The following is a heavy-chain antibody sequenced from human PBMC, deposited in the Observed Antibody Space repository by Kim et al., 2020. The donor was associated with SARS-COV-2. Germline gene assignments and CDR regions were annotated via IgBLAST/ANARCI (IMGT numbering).Heavy chain of an antibody. J-gene: IGHJ6*02. D-gene: IGHD3-10*01. CDR3: ARGNPITMVRGVTRGNYYYGMDV. V-gene: IGHV3-53*01. CDR2: IYSGGST. CDR1: GFTVSSNY. Sequence: GGSLRLSCAASGFTVSSNYMSWVRQAPGKGLEWVSVIYSGGSTYYADSVKGRFTISRDNSKNTLYLQMNSLRAEDTAVYYCARGNPITMVRGVTRGNYYYGMDVWGQGTTVTVSS.